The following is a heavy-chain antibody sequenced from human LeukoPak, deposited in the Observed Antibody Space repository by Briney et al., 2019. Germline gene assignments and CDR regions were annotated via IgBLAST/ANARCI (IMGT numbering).Heavy chain of an antibody. J-gene: IGHJ4*02. CDR1: GDTFSDYW. Sequence: GGSLRLSCEVSGDTFSDYWMHWVRQAPGKGLVWVARINTDGSSTSYADVVKGRFTVSRDNAKNTLYLQMNRLGVEDTAVYYCARDLASGYYLFDFWGQGTLVTVSS. CDR3: ARDLASGYYLFDF. V-gene: IGHV3-74*01. CDR2: INTDGSST. D-gene: IGHD3-22*01.